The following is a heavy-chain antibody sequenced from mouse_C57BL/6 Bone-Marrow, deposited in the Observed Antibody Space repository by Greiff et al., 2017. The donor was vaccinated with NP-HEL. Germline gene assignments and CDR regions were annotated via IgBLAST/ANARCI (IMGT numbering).Heavy chain of an antibody. CDR1: GFTFSDYS. Sequence: EVMLVESEGGLVQPGSSMKLSCTASGFTFSDYSMAWVRQVPERGLEWVANINYDGSSTYYLASLKSRFIISRDNAKNILYLQMSSLKSEDTATYYCAREGGLRRRTYAMDYWGQGTSVTVSS. J-gene: IGHJ4*01. CDR3: AREGGLRRRTYAMDY. V-gene: IGHV5-16*01. CDR2: INYDGSST. D-gene: IGHD2-4*01.